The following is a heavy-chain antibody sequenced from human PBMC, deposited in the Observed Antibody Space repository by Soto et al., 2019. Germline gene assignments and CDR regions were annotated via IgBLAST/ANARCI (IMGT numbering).Heavy chain of an antibody. Sequence: QVQLVESGGGVVQPGRSLRLSCAASGFTFSSYAMHWVRQAPGKGLEWVAVISYDGSNKYYADSVKGRFTISRDNSKNTLYLQINSLRAEDTAVYYCANYGYSYGSGYDYWGQGTLVTVSS. J-gene: IGHJ4*02. CDR1: GFTFSSYA. D-gene: IGHD5-18*01. V-gene: IGHV3-30-3*01. CDR3: ANYGYSYGSGYDY. CDR2: ISYDGSNK.